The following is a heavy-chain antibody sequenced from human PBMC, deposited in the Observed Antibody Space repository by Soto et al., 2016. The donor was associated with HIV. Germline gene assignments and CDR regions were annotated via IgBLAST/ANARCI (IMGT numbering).Heavy chain of an antibody. J-gene: IGHJ5*02. CDR3: TRGRRIIPAANEGWFDP. Sequence: QVQLVQSGAEVKKPGSSVKVSCKASGGTFSSYAINWVRQAPGQGLEWMGRVIPIFDSTDYAQKFQGRVTITADESTNTAYMELTSLKSEDTAVYYCTRGRRIIPAANEGWFDPGAREPWSPSPQ. CDR1: GGTFSSYA. CDR2: VIPIFDST. V-gene: IGHV1-69*13. D-gene: IGHD2-2*01.